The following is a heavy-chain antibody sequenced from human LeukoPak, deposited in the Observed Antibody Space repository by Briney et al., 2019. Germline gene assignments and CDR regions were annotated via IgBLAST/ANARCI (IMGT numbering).Heavy chain of an antibody. J-gene: IGHJ5*02. CDR1: GASISSYY. CDR2: IYYSGST. Sequence: SETLSLTCTVSGASISSYYWSWIRQPPGKGLGWIGYIYYSGSTNYNPSLRSRVTISVDTSKKQFSLNLSSVTAADTAVYYCARDLRRDIAVAGTDWFDPWGQGTLVTVSS. CDR3: ARDLRRDIAVAGTDWFDP. D-gene: IGHD6-19*01. V-gene: IGHV4-59*01.